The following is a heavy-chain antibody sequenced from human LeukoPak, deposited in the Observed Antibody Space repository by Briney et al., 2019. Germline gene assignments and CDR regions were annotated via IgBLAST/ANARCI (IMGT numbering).Heavy chain of an antibody. CDR1: GFTFSRYA. CDR3: ARDRTTVTLFDY. V-gene: IGHV3-23*01. Sequence: GGSLRLSCAASGFTFSRYAVGWVRQAPGKGLEWVSLISGSTGSTYYADSVKGRFTISRDNAKNTLYLQMNSLRAEDTAVYYCARDRTTVTLFDYWGQGALVTVSS. J-gene: IGHJ4*02. D-gene: IGHD4-17*01. CDR2: ISGSTGST.